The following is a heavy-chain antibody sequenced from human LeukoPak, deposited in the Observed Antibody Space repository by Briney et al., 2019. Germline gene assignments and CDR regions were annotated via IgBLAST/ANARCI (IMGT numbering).Heavy chain of an antibody. V-gene: IGHV3-33*01. D-gene: IGHD1-26*01. CDR1: GFTLSTHG. CDR2: MWYDGSRE. Sequence: GGSLRLSCAASGFTLSTHGMHWVRQAPGKGLEWVAGMWYDGSREDYADSVKGRFTISRDMSKNTLNLQMNSLRVEDAAMFYCARDLSFGSLDFRGQGTLVTVSS. CDR3: ARDLSFGSLDF. J-gene: IGHJ4*02.